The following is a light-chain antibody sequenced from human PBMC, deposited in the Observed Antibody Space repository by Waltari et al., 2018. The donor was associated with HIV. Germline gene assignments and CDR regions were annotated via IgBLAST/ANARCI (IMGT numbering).Light chain of an antibody. V-gene: IGKV3-11*01. CDR2: DAS. CDR3: QQRRNWPKT. Sequence: EIVLTQSPATLSLSPGERATLSCSASQSVSSYLAWYQQKPGQAPRLRIYDASNRATGIPARFSGSGSGTDFTLTISSLESEDFAVYYCQQRRNWPKTFGQGTKVEIK. CDR1: QSVSSY. J-gene: IGKJ1*01.